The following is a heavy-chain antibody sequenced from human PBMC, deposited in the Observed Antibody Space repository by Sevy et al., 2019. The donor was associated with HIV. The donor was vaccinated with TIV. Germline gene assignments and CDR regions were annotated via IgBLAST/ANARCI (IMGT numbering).Heavy chain of an antibody. D-gene: IGHD3-22*01. CDR3: ATEDITMIPYGLDV. Sequence: ASVKVSCKVSGYTPTELSMHWVRQPPGKGLEWMGRFDPEDGETIYAQKFLGRLTMTEDTSTDTAYMDLSSLRSEDTAVYYCATEDITMIPYGLDVWGQGTTVTVSS. CDR1: GYTPTELS. CDR2: FDPEDGET. J-gene: IGHJ6*02. V-gene: IGHV1-24*01.